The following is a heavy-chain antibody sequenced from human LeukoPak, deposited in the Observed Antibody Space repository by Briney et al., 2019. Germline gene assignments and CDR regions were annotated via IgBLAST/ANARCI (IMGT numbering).Heavy chain of an antibody. CDR3: ARLAYYYDSSGYFESVYYFDY. V-gene: IGHV4-59*08. CDR2: IYYSGST. D-gene: IGHD3-22*01. J-gene: IGHJ4*02. Sequence: SSETLSLTCTVSGGSISSYYWSWIRQPPGKGLEWIGYIYYSGSTNYNPSLKSRVTISVDTSKNQFSLKLSSVTAADTAVYYCARLAYYYDSSGYFESVYYFDYWGQGTLVTVSS. CDR1: GGSISSYY.